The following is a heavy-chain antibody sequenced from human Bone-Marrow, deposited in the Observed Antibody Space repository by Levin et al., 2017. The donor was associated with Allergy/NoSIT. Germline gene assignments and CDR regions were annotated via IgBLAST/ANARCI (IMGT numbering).Heavy chain of an antibody. CDR1: GFTFGDYA. Sequence: GGSLRLSCTASGFTFGDYAMSWVRQAPGKGLEWVGFIISKAYGGTTEYAASVKGRFTISRDDSKSIAYLQMNSLKTEDTAVYYCTRDTTVAGTPNGGYWGQGTLVTVSS. CDR3: TRDTTVAGTPNGGY. D-gene: IGHD6-19*01. J-gene: IGHJ4*02. CDR2: IISKAYGGTT. V-gene: IGHV3-49*04.